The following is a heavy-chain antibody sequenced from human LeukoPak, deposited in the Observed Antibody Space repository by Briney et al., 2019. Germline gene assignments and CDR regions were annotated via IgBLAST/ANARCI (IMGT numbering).Heavy chain of an antibody. J-gene: IGHJ4*02. Sequence: PSETLSLTCTVSGASVNTDNYFWGWVRQPPGKGLEWVGSGYTRPGDHYNPSLKRRATISVDTSQNQFSLRLTFVTAADTAVYYCVRLWLRWGIDYWGQGALVTVSS. CDR1: GASVNTDNYF. D-gene: IGHD5-12*01. CDR3: VRLWLRWGIDY. V-gene: IGHV4-39*01. CDR2: GYTRPGD.